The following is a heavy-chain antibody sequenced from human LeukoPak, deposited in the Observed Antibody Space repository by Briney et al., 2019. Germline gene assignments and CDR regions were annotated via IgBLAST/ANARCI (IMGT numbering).Heavy chain of an antibody. D-gene: IGHD6-13*01. CDR2: ISSISSTI. Sequence: GGSLRLSCAASGFTFSSYSMNWVRQAPGKGLDWVSYISSISSTIYYADSVKGRFTISRDNAKNSLYLQMNSLRAEDTAVYYCARDSSPDYWGQGTLVTVSS. J-gene: IGHJ4*02. CDR1: GFTFSSYS. CDR3: ARDSSPDY. V-gene: IGHV3-48*01.